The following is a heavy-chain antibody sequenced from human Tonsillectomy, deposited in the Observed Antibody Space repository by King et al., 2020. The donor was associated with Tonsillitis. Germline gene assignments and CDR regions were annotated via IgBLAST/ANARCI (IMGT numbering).Heavy chain of an antibody. J-gene: IGHJ4*02. CDR3: AKVGRPGVAAAVDY. CDR1: GFTFSTYG. CDR2: IRCDGSNK. Sequence: VQLVESGGGVVQPGGSLRVSCAASGFTFSTYGMHWVRQAPGKGLEWVAFIRCDGSNKYYADSVKGRFTISRDNSKNTLYLQMNSLRAEDTAVYFCAKVGRPGVAAAVDYWGQGTLVTVSS. D-gene: IGHD6-13*01. V-gene: IGHV3-30*02.